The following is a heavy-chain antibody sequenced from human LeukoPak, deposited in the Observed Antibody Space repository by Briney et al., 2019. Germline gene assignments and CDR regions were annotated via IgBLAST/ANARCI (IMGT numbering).Heavy chain of an antibody. D-gene: IGHD3-22*01. CDR1: GGSISSYY. J-gene: IGHJ5*02. CDR2: IFYSGTT. Sequence: SETLSLTCTVSGGSISSYYWNWIRQPPGKGLEWIGNIFYSGTTDYNPSLKSRVTISVDTSKNQFSLKLSSVTAADTAVYYCARDRYYYDSSAPGWFDPWGQGTLVTVSS. V-gene: IGHV4-59*12. CDR3: ARDRYYYDSSAPGWFDP.